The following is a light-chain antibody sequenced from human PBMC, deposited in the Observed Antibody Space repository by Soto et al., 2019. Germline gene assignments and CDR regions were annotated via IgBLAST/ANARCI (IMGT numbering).Light chain of an antibody. V-gene: IGKV1-9*01. CDR1: QAISTY. Sequence: DIQLTQSPSLLSASVGDRVTITCRASQAISTYLAWYQQTSGKAPKLLISAASTLQRGVPSRFSGSGSGTQFTLTISSLQPEDFATYYCQQLNAYPLTFGGGTKVDIK. CDR2: AAS. CDR3: QQLNAYPLT. J-gene: IGKJ4*01.